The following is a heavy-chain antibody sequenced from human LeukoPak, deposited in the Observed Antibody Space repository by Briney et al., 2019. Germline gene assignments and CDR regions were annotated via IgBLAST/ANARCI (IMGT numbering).Heavy chain of an antibody. CDR1: GFTFSSYA. V-gene: IGHV3-23*01. CDR2: ISGSGGST. CDR3: ANSGSSSWYRKYYFDY. Sequence: GGSLRLSCAASGFTFSSYAMSWVRQAPGKGLEWVSAISGSGGSTYYADSVKGRFTISRDNSKNTLYLQMNSLRAEDTAVYYCANSGSSSWYRKYYFDYRGQGTLVTVSS. J-gene: IGHJ4*02. D-gene: IGHD6-13*01.